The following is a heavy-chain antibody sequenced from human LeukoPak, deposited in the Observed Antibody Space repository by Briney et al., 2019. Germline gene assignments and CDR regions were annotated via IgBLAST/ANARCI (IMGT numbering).Heavy chain of an antibody. Sequence: SEPLSLPCTVSGGSISRSSYYWARIRQPPGTGLEWIGSIYYSGSTYYNPSLKSRVTISVDTSKNQFSLKLSSVTAADTAVYYCARPYYDSSGYYYPRTDDAFDIWGQGTMVTVSS. CDR3: ARPYYDSSGYYYPRTDDAFDI. J-gene: IGHJ3*02. CDR2: IYYSGST. V-gene: IGHV4-39*01. D-gene: IGHD3-22*01. CDR1: GGSISRSSYY.